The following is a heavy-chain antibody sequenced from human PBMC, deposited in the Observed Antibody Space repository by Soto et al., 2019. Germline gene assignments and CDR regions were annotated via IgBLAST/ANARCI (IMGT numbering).Heavy chain of an antibody. D-gene: IGHD2-2*01. Sequence: GESLKISCKGSGYSFTSYWISWVRQMPGKGLEWTGRIDPSDSYTNYSPSFQGHVTISADKSISTAYLQWSSLKASDTAMYYCARHRYCSSTSCYSDPMDVWGQGTTVTVSS. CDR2: IDPSDSYT. CDR3: ARHRYCSSTSCYSDPMDV. V-gene: IGHV5-10-1*01. CDR1: GYSFTSYW. J-gene: IGHJ6*02.